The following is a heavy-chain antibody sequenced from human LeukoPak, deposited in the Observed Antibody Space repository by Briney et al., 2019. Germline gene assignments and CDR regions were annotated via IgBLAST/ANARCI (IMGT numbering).Heavy chain of an antibody. Sequence: RASVKVSCKASGYTFTSYYMHWVRQAPGQGLEWMGIINPSGGSTSYAQKFQGRVTMTRDTSTSTVYMELSSLRSEDTAVYYCARGARPQKIYNWFDPWGQGTLVTVSP. CDR1: GYTFTSYY. J-gene: IGHJ5*02. V-gene: IGHV1-46*01. CDR3: ARGARPQKIYNWFDP. CDR2: INPSGGST.